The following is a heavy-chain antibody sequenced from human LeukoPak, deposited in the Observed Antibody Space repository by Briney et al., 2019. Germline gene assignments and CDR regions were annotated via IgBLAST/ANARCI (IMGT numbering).Heavy chain of an antibody. CDR3: ARGDYGGNTLDY. CDR1: GWSFSDYY. J-gene: IGHJ4*02. Sequence: SETLSLTCAVYGWSFSDYYWSWIRQPPGKGLEWIGEINHSGSTNYNPSLKSRVTISGDTSKNQFSLKLSSVTAADTAVYYCARGDYGGNTLDYWGQGTLVTVSS. D-gene: IGHD4-17*01. CDR2: INHSGST. V-gene: IGHV4-34*01.